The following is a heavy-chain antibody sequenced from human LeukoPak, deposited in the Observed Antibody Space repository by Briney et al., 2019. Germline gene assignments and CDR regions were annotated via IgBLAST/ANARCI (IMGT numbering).Heavy chain of an antibody. CDR2: IYYSGST. V-gene: IGHV4-31*03. Sequence: PSETLSLTCTVSGGSISSGGYYWSWIRQHPGKGPEWIGYIYYSGSTYYNPSLKSRVTISVDTSKNQFSLKLSSVTAADTAVYYCARTPQTFENADTAFDIWGQGTMVTVSS. J-gene: IGHJ3*02. CDR1: GGSISSGGYY. CDR3: ARTPQTFENADTAFDI.